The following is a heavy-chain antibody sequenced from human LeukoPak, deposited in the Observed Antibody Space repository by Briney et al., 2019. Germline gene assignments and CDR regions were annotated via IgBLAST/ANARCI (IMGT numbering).Heavy chain of an antibody. J-gene: IGHJ4*02. V-gene: IGHV3-30*18. D-gene: IGHD3-10*02. CDR2: ISYDGSNK. CDR3: AKVPGMFASGDY. CDR1: GFTFSSYG. Sequence: QPGGSLRLSCAASGFTFSSYGMHWVRQAPGKGLEWVAVISYDGSNKYYADSVKGRFTISRDNSKNTLYLQMNSLRAEDTAVYYCAKVPGMFASGDYWGQGTLVTVSS.